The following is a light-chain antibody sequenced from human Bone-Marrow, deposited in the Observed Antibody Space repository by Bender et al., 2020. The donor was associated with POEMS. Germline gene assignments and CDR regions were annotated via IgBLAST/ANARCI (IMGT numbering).Light chain of an antibody. V-gene: IGLV3-21*03. CDR3: QVWDSNSDHV. J-gene: IGLJ3*02. CDR1: NIGSKS. CDR2: DDT. Sequence: SFVLTQPPSVSVAPGKTATITCGGNNIGSKSVHWYQQKPGQAPVLVVYDDTDRPSGIPERFSGSNSENTATLTISRVEVGDEADYYCQVWDSNSDHVFGGVTKVTVL.